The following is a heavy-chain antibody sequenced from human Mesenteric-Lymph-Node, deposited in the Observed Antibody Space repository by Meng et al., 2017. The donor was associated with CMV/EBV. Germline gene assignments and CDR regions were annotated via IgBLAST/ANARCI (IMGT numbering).Heavy chain of an antibody. J-gene: IGHJ4*02. Sequence: NSADWNWSRRSPSRGLEWLGRTYYRSKWYNDYAVSVKSRTIINPDTSKNQFSLQLNSVTPEDTAVYYCARGRHTSGWYGSTEGYFFDFWGQGTLVTVSS. CDR3: ARGRHTSGWYGSTEGYFFDF. CDR1: NSAD. D-gene: IGHD3-22*01. V-gene: IGHV6-1*01. CDR2: TYYRSKWYN.